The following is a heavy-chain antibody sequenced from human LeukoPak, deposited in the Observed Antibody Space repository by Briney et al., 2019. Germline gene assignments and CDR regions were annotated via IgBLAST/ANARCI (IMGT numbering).Heavy chain of an antibody. CDR3: ARSTEKYSSGWFIDY. CDR2: IIPILGIA. CDR1: GGTFSSYA. Sequence: SVKVSCKASGGTFSSYAISWVRQAPGQGLEWMGRIIPILGIANYAQKFQGRVTITADKSTSTAYMELSSLRSEDTAVYYCARSTEKYSSGWFIDYWGQGTLVTVSS. V-gene: IGHV1-69*04. D-gene: IGHD6-19*01. J-gene: IGHJ4*02.